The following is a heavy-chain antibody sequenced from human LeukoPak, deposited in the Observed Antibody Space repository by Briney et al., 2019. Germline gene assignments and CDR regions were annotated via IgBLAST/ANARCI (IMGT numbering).Heavy chain of an antibody. CDR1: GFTFSSYW. J-gene: IGHJ4*02. D-gene: IGHD3-22*01. Sequence: GGSLRLSCAASGFTFSSYWMSWVRQGPGKGLEWVANIKQDGSEKYYVDSVKGRFTISRDNAKNSLYLQMNSLRAEDTAVYYCARAGPLIVTYDFDYWGQGTLVAVSS. CDR3: ARAGPLIVTYDFDY. CDR2: IKQDGSEK. V-gene: IGHV3-7*01.